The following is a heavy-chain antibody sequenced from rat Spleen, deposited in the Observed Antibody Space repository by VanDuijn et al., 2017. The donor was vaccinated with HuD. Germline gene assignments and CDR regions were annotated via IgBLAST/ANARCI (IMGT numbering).Heavy chain of an antibody. CDR2: IWSGGNT. J-gene: IGHJ2*01. Sequence: QVQMKETGPGLVQTTQTLSLTCIVSGFSLTNYHVHWVRQSPGKGLEWMAVIWSGGNTDYNSLLKSRMSISRDTSKSQVFLKMNSLQTEDTATYFCARDSKLGAPFDYWGQGLMVTVSS. V-gene: IGHV2-32*01. CDR3: ARDSKLGAPFDY. CDR1: GFSLTNYH. D-gene: IGHD5-1*01.